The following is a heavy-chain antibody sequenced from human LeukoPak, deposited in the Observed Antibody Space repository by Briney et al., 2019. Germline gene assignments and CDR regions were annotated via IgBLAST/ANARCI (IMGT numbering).Heavy chain of an antibody. CDR3: AKGDGSFVVDF. D-gene: IGHD6-19*01. CDR1: GFTFTSYA. Sequence: GGSLRLSCAASGFTFTSYAMSWVRQAPGKGLECVSVIRGSGGPTYYADSVKGRFTISRDNSKNTLSLQMNSLRAEDTAVYYCAKGDGSFVVDFWGQGTLVTVSS. J-gene: IGHJ4*02. CDR2: IRGSGGPT. V-gene: IGHV3-23*01.